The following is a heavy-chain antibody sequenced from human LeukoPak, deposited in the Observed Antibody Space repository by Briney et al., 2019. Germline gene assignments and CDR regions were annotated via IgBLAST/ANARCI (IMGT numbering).Heavy chain of an antibody. CDR3: ASVSAHARAFDI. D-gene: IGHD6-25*01. Sequence: GGSLRLSCAASGFTVSSNYMSWVRQAPGKGLEWVSVIYSGGSTYYADSVKGRFTISRDNAKNSLYLQMNSLRAEDTAVYYCASVSAHARAFDIWGQGTMVTVSS. J-gene: IGHJ3*02. V-gene: IGHV3-53*01. CDR1: GFTVSSNY. CDR2: IYSGGST.